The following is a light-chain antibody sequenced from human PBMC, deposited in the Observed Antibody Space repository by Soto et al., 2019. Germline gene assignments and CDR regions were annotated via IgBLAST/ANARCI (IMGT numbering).Light chain of an antibody. CDR3: SSYTTSSTRV. CDR1: SSDIGIYKY. Sequence: QSALTQPASVSGSPGQSIAISCTGSSSDIGIYKYVSWYQQHPGKVPNLIIYEVTNRPSGVSNRFSGSKSGNTASLTISGLQAEDEADYYCSSYTTSSTRVFGPGTKVTVL. CDR2: EVT. J-gene: IGLJ1*01. V-gene: IGLV2-14*01.